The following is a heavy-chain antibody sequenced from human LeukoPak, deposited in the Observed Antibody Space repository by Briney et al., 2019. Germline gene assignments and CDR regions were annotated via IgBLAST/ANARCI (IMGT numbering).Heavy chain of an antibody. CDR2: INAGNGNT. J-gene: IGHJ4*02. Sequence: ASVKVSCKASGYTFTSYAMHWVRQAPGQRLEWMGWINAGNGNTKYSQKFQGRVTITRDTSASTAYMELSSLRSEDTAVYYWARDGGYSGYDFFDYWGQGTLVSVSS. CDR1: GYTFTSYA. V-gene: IGHV1-3*01. CDR3: ARDGGYSGYDFFDY. D-gene: IGHD5-12*01.